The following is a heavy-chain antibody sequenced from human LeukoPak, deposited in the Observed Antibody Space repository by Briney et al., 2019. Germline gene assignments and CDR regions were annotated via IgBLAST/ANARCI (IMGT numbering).Heavy chain of an antibody. CDR3: TSSRSGYAGIDY. J-gene: IGHJ4*02. CDR1: GFTFSGSG. V-gene: IGHV3-73*01. CDR2: IRSKANNYAT. D-gene: IGHD5-12*01. Sequence: GGSLRLSCAASGFTFSGSGMHWVHQASGKGLEWVGRIRSKANNYATAYAASVKGRFTISRDDSNNTAYLQINSLKTEDTAVYYCTSSRSGYAGIDYWGQGTLVTVSS.